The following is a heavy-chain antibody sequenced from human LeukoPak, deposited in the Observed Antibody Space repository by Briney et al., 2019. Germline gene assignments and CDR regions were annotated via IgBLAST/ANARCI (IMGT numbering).Heavy chain of an antibody. D-gene: IGHD2-15*01. CDR2: IYYSGST. CDR3: AKDSVPGGYCSGGSCYPFFDY. Sequence: SQTLSLTCTVSGGSISSGGSYWSWIRQHPGKGLEWIGYIYYSGSTYYNPSLKSRVTISVDTSKNQFSLKLSSVTAADTAVYYCAKDSVPGGYCSGGSCYPFFDYWGQGTLVTVSS. V-gene: IGHV4-31*03. J-gene: IGHJ4*02. CDR1: GGSISSGGSY.